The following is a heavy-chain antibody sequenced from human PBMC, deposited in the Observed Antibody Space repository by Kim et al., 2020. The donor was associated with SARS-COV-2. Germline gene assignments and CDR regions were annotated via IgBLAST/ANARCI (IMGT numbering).Heavy chain of an antibody. CDR3: ARGMRCVSRLGCVGVSRFDP. V-gene: IGHV1-2*06. CDR1: GYTFTGYY. CDR2: INPNSGGT. Sequence: ASVKVSCKASGYTFTGYYMHWVRQAPGQGLEWMGRINPNSGGTNYAQKFQGRVTMTRDTSISTAYMELSRLRSDDTAVYYCARGMRCVSRLGCVGVSRFDPWGQGTLVTVSS. J-gene: IGHJ5*02. D-gene: IGHD3-16*01.